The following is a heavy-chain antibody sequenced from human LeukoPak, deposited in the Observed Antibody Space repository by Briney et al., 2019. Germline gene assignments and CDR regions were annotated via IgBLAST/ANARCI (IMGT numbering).Heavy chain of an antibody. CDR1: GFTFSSYW. CDR3: ARSYCSSTSCYAWYFDL. J-gene: IGHJ2*01. D-gene: IGHD2-2*01. Sequence: GGSLRLSCAASGFTFSSYWMSWVRQAPGKGLEWVANIKQDGREKYYVDSVKGRFTISRDNAKNSLYLQMNSLRAEDTAVYYCARSYCSSTSCYAWYFDLWGRGTLVTVSS. CDR2: IKQDGREK. V-gene: IGHV3-7*04.